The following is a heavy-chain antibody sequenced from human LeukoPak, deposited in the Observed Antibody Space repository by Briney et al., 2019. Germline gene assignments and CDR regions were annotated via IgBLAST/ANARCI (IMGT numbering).Heavy chain of an antibody. V-gene: IGHV5-10-1*01. J-gene: IGHJ5*02. Sequence: GESLRISCKGSGYSFSSYWINWVRQMPGKGLEWMGRIDPSDSYTNYNPSFQGHVTISADKSISTAYLQWSSLKASDTATYYCARQNYGSGSYYPFDPWGQGTLVTVSS. CDR1: GYSFSSYW. CDR2: IDPSDSYT. D-gene: IGHD3-10*01. CDR3: ARQNYGSGSYYPFDP.